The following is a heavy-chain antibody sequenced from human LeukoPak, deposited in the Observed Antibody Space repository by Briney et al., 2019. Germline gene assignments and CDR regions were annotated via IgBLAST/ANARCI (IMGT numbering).Heavy chain of an antibody. J-gene: IGHJ4*02. CDR3: ARDGVYFDY. CDR2: ISSSGSTI. V-gene: IGHV3-48*03. Sequence: PGGSLRLSCAASGFTFSSYEMNWVRQAPGKGLEWVSYISSSGSTIYYADSLKGRFTISRDNAKNSLYLQMNSLRAEDTAVYYCARDGVYFDYWGQGTLLTVSS. CDR1: GFTFSSYE.